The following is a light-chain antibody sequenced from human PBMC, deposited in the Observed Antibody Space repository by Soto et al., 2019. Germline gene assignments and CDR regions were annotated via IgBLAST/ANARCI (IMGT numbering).Light chain of an antibody. Sequence: QSVLTQPPSVSAAPGQTVTVSCSGSGSNIENNFVSWYRQLPGTAPKLLIYENNRRPSGIPDRFSGSKSGTSATLDIAGLEAGGEADYYCATWDTSLSAGVFGHGTKVTVL. J-gene: IGLJ1*01. CDR1: GSNIENNF. V-gene: IGLV1-51*02. CDR2: ENN. CDR3: ATWDTSLSAGV.